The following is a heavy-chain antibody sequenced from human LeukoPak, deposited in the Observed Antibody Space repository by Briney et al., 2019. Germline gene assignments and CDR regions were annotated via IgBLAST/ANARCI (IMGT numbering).Heavy chain of an antibody. CDR3: ASDEGQPAALFDY. V-gene: IGHV3-21*01. CDR1: GFTFSSYS. D-gene: IGHD2-2*01. CDR2: ISSSSSYI. Sequence: PGGSLRLSCAASGFTFSSYSMNWVRQAPGKGLEWVSSISSSSSYIYYADSVKGRFTISRDNAKNSLYLQMNSLRAEDTAVYYCASDEGQPAALFDYWGQGTLVTVSS. J-gene: IGHJ4*02.